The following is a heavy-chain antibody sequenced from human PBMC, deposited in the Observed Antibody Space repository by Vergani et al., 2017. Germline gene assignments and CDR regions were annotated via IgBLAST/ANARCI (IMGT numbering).Heavy chain of an antibody. J-gene: IGHJ4*02. CDR2: IYYSGST. D-gene: IGHD2-15*01. CDR3: VRETRGGPTDY. Sequence: QVQLQESGPGLVKPSETLSLTCTVSGGSISSYYWSWIRQPPGKGLEWIGYIYYSGSTNYNPSLKSRVTISVDTSKNQFSLKLSSVTAADTAVYYCVRETRGGPTDYWGQGTLVTVSS. V-gene: IGHV4-59*01. CDR1: GGSISSYY.